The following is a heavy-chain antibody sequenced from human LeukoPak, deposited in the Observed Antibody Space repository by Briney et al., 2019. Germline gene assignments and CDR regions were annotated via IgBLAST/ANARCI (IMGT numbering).Heavy chain of an antibody. J-gene: IGHJ4*02. CDR2: MNPNSGNT. CDR3: ARLARRTVTPIDY. V-gene: IGHV1-8*02. D-gene: IGHD4-17*01. Sequence: GASEKVSCKASGYTFTGYQMHWVRQATGQGLEWMGWMNPNSGNTGYAQKFQGRVTMTRNTSISTAYMELSSLRSEDTAVYYCARLARRTVTPIDYWGQGTLVTVSS. CDR1: GYTFTGYQ.